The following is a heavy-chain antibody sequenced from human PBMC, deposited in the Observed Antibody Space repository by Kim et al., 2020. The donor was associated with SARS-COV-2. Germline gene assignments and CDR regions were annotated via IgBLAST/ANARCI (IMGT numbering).Heavy chain of an antibody. CDR2: ISYDGSNK. CDR3: ARDFGPTGDKWGLLWFGELYASGGMDV. J-gene: IGHJ6*02. V-gene: IGHV3-30-3*01. Sequence: GGSLRLSCAASGFTFSSYAMHWVRQAPGKGLEWVAVISYDGSNKYYADSVKGRFTISRDNSKNTLYLQMNSLRAEDTAVYYCARDFGPTGDKWGLLWFGELYASGGMDVWGQGTTLTVSS. D-gene: IGHD3-10*01. CDR1: GFTFSSYA.